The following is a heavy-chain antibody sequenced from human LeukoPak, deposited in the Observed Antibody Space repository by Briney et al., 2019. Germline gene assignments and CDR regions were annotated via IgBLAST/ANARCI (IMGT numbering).Heavy chain of an antibody. CDR2: ISSSSNII. CDR1: GFTFSNYN. CDR3: ARDFAREFTIDY. V-gene: IGHV3-48*01. D-gene: IGHD3-10*01. J-gene: IGHJ4*02. Sequence: PGASLRLSCAASGFTFSNYNMNWVRQPPEEGLQWVSYISSSSNIIYYADSVKGRFTISRDNAKNSLFLQMNSLRAEDTAVYYCARDFAREFTIDYWGQGTLVTVSS.